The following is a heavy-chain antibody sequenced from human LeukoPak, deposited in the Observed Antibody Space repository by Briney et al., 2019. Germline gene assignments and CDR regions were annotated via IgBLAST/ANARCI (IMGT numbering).Heavy chain of an antibody. Sequence: PSETLSLTCTVSGGSISSYYWSWIRQPAGKGLEWIGRIYTSGNTNYNPSLKSRVTMSVDTSKNQFSLKLSSVTAADTAVYYCARAIYEYDFWSGYYSEFDYWGQGTLVTVSS. CDR1: GGSISSYY. CDR3: ARAIYEYDFWSGYYSEFDY. CDR2: IYTSGNT. D-gene: IGHD3-3*01. J-gene: IGHJ4*02. V-gene: IGHV4-4*07.